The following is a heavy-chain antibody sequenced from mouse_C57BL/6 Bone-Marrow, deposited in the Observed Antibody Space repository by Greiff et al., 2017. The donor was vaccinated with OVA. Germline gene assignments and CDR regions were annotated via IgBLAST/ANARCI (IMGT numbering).Heavy chain of an antibody. D-gene: IGHD1-1*01. J-gene: IGHJ4*01. Sequence: EVQLQQSGPELVKPGASVKISCKASGYTFTDYYMNWVKQSHGQSLEWIGDINPNNGGTSYNQKFKGKATLTVDKSSSTASMELRSLTSEDSAVYDCDRGIITTVVAPMDYWGQGTSVTVSS. V-gene: IGHV1-26*01. CDR1: GYTFTDYY. CDR3: DRGIITTVVAPMDY. CDR2: INPNNGGT.